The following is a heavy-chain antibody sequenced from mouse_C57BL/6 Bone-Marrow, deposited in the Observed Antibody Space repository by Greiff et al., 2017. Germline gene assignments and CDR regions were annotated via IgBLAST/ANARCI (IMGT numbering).Heavy chain of an antibody. D-gene: IGHD2-3*01. Sequence: EVKLMESGGGLVKPGGSLKLSCAASGFTFSSYAMSWVRQTPEKRLEWVATISDGGSYTYYPDNVKGRFTITRDNAKNNLYLQMSHLKSEDTAMYYCASNYDGGFAYWGQGTLVTVSA. CDR3: ASNYDGGFAY. V-gene: IGHV5-4*03. CDR1: GFTFSSYA. CDR2: ISDGGSYT. J-gene: IGHJ3*01.